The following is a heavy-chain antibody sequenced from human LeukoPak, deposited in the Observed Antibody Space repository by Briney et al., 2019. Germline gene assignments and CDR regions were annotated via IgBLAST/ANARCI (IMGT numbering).Heavy chain of an antibody. Sequence: GGSLRLSCAASGFTVSSNYMSWVRQAPGKGLEWVSVIYSGGSTYYADSVKGRFTISRDNSKNTLYLQMNSLRAEDTAVYYCARVFVLWSGCDSYPLDYWGQGTLVTVSS. D-gene: IGHD5-12*01. CDR1: GFTVSSNY. V-gene: IGHV3-53*01. CDR2: IYSGGST. J-gene: IGHJ4*02. CDR3: ARVFVLWSGCDSYPLDY.